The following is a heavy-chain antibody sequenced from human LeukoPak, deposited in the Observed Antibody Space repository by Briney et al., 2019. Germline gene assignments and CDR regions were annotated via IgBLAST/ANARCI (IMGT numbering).Heavy chain of an antibody. CDR2: IKKDGSQK. CDR1: GFTFSDKW. J-gene: IGHJ5*02. V-gene: IGHV3-7*03. Sequence: GGSLRLSCVASGFTFSDKWMSWVRQAPGKGPEWVAGIKKDGSQKYYVDSVKGRFTISRDNAQNSLYLEMSSLSVEDTAIYSCARVGWELLNLHFDPWGQGTLVTVSS. D-gene: IGHD1-26*01. CDR3: ARVGWELLNLHFDP.